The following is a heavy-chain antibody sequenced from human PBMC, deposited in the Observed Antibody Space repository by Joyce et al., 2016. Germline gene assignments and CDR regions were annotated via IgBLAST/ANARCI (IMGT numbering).Heavy chain of an antibody. CDR1: GGSFSNYA. D-gene: IGHD2-15*01. CDR2: IIPIFGTA. V-gene: IGHV1-69*01. J-gene: IGHJ6*02. CDR3: ARDQFVVVVASTMDYYYAMDV. Sequence: VQLVQSGAEVKKPGSSVKVSCKASGGSFSNYAISWVRQAPGQGLEWMGGIIPIFGTANYAQKFQGRGTITADESTSTAYMELSSLRSDDTAVYYCARDQFVVVVASTMDYYYAMDVWGQGTTVTVSS.